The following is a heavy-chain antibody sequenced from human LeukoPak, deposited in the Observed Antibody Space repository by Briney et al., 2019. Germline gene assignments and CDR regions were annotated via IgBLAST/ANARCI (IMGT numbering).Heavy chain of an antibody. V-gene: IGHV3-23*01. CDR3: AKDYYYDSSGYPNVNWFDP. CDR1: GFTFSGYA. Sequence: GGSLRLSCAASGFTFSGYAMSWVRQAPGKGLEWVSAISGSGGSTYYADSVKGRFTISRDNSKNTLYLQMNSLRAEDTAVYYCAKDYYYDSSGYPNVNWFDPWGQGTLVTVSS. D-gene: IGHD3-22*01. CDR2: ISGSGGST. J-gene: IGHJ5*02.